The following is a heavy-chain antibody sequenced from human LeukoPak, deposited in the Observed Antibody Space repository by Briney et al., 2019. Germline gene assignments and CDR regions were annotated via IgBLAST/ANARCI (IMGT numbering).Heavy chain of an antibody. J-gene: IGHJ3*02. Sequence: SETLSLTCIVPGGSINSHYWSWIRQPPGKGLEWIGDIHYTGTTKYNPSVKSRVTISIDTSKNQFSLELSSVTATDTAVYYCARDLYSSGWTDAFDIWGQGTMVTVSS. D-gene: IGHD6-19*01. V-gene: IGHV4-59*11. CDR1: GGSINSHY. CDR3: ARDLYSSGWTDAFDI. CDR2: IHYTGTT.